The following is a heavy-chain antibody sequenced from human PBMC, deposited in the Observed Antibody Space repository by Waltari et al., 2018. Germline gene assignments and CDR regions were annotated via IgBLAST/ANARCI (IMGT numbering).Heavy chain of an antibody. CDR3: ARYRFTVAKWFDP. CDR1: GGSITSGTYY. D-gene: IGHD4-17*01. V-gene: IGHV4-61*02. Sequence: QMHLQESGPGLIESSQTLSLTCSVSGGSITSGTYYWAWIRHSAGKGLAWIGHIYPSGTTNYNPSLKSRATISVDTSKNQFFLKLASVTAADTAIYYCARYRFTVAKWFDPWGQGTLVTVSS. J-gene: IGHJ5*02. CDR2: IYPSGTT.